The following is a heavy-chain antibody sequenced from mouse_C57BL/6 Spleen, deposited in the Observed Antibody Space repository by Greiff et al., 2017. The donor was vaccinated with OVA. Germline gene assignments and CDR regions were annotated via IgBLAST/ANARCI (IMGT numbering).Heavy chain of an antibody. CDR1: GYTFTDYE. CDR2: IDPETGGT. D-gene: IGHD1-1*01. J-gene: IGHJ4*01. Sequence: QVQLQQSGAELVRPGASVTLSCKASGYTFTDYEMHWVKQTPVHGLEWIGAIDPETGGTASNQKFKGKAILTADKSSSTDYMQLRSMTSENSDVYYCTRSYCYGSSGAMDYWGQGTSVTVSS. V-gene: IGHV1-15*01. CDR3: TRSYCYGSSGAMDY.